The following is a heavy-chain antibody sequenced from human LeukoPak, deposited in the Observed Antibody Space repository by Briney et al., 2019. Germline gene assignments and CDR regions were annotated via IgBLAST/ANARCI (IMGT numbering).Heavy chain of an antibody. CDR2: IIPTFGTA. D-gene: IGHD2-2*02. J-gene: IGHJ3*02. CDR3: ARAGGYCSSTSCYSAFDI. CDR1: AATFSSYA. V-gene: IGHV1-69*01. Sequence: GSSVKVSCKASAATFSSYAISWVRQAPAQGLEWMGVIIPTFGTANYAQKVQGRVTITADESTSTAYMELSSLRSEDTAVYYCARAGGYCSSTSCYSAFDIWGQGTMVTVSS.